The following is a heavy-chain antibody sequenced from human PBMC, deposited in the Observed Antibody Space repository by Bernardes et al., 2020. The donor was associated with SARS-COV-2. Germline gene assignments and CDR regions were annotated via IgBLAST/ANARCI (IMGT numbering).Heavy chain of an antibody. D-gene: IGHD6-19*01. J-gene: IGHJ3*02. V-gene: IGHV3-48*04. Sequence: GWSLRLSCAASGFTFSSYSMNWVRQAPGNGLEWVSYISSSSSTIYYADSVKGRFTISRDNAKNSLYLQMNSLRAEDTAVYYCARDLGSSGWPQSDAFDIWGQGTMVTVSS. CDR3: ARDLGSSGWPQSDAFDI. CDR2: ISSSSSTI. CDR1: GFTFSSYS.